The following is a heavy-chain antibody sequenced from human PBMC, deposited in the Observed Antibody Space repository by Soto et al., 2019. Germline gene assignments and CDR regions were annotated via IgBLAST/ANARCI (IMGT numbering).Heavy chain of an antibody. CDR3: ARVSSPDYYYGMDV. CDR2: ISSSGSTI. Sequence: PGGSLRLSCAASGFTFSDYYMSWIRQAPGKGLEWVSYISSSGSTIYYADSVKGRFTISRDNAKNSLYLQMNSLRAEDTAVYYCARVSSPDYYYGMDVWGQGTTVTVSS. V-gene: IGHV3-11*01. CDR1: GFTFSDYY. J-gene: IGHJ6*02.